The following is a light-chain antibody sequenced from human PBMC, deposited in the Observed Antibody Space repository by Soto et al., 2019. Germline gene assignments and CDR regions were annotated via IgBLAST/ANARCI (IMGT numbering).Light chain of an antibody. Sequence: EIVLTQSPATLSLSPGERATLSCRASQSVSSYLAWYQQKPGQAPRLLIYDASNRATGIPDRFSGSGSGTDFTLTISSLEPEDFAVYYCQQRSNWPLLTVGGGTKVEIK. V-gene: IGKV3-11*01. CDR3: QQRSNWPLLT. CDR1: QSVSSY. J-gene: IGKJ4*01. CDR2: DAS.